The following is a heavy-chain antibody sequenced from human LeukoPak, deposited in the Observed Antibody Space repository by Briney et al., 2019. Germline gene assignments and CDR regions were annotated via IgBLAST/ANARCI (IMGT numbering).Heavy chain of an antibody. CDR3: ARPFNKYDSSGYPLH. Sequence: GGSLRLSCAASGFTFSSYAMHWVRQAPGKGLEYVSAISSNGGSTHYANSVKGRFTISRDNSKNTLYLQMNSLRAEDTAVYYCARPFNKYDSSGYPLHWGQGTLVTVSS. J-gene: IGHJ4*02. D-gene: IGHD3-22*01. CDR1: GFTFSSYA. V-gene: IGHV3-64*01. CDR2: ISSNGGST.